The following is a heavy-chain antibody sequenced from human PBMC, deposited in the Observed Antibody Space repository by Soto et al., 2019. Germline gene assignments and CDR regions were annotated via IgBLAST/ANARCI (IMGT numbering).Heavy chain of an antibody. D-gene: IGHD3-3*01. CDR1: GFTFSSYA. CDR2: ISGSGGST. J-gene: IGHJ5*02. CDR3: AKDPSRTIFGVVIMS. V-gene: IGHV3-23*01. Sequence: PGGSLRLSCAASGFTFSSYAMSWIRQAPGKGLEWVSAISGSGGSTYYADSVKGRFTISRDNSKNTLYLQMNSLRAEDTAVYYCAKDPSRTIFGVVIMSWGQGXLVTVYS.